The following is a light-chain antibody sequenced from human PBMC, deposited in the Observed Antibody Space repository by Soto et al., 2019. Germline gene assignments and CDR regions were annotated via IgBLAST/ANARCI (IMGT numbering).Light chain of an antibody. J-gene: IGKJ4*01. CDR2: AAS. V-gene: IGKV1-9*01. CDR3: QQLNSYPSA. Sequence: DIQLTQSPSFLSASVGDRVTITCRASQGISSYLAWYQQKPGKAPNLLIYAASTLQSAVPSRFSGSGSGTEFTLTISSLQPEDFATYYCQQLNSYPSAFGGGTRVEIK. CDR1: QGISSY.